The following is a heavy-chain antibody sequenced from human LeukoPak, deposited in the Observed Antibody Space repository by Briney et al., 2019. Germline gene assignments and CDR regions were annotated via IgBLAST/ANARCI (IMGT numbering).Heavy chain of an antibody. J-gene: IGHJ4*01. CDR1: GDTFTSYG. CDR2: ISAYNGNT. Sequence: ASVKVSCKASGDTFTSYGISWVRQGPGQGLEWMGWISAYNGNTNYAQKLQGRVTMTTDTPTTTAYMELRSLRSDDTDVYYCARYSGSQYYLDYWGHGTLVTVSS. CDR3: ARYSGSQYYLDY. D-gene: IGHD1-26*01. V-gene: IGHV1-18*01.